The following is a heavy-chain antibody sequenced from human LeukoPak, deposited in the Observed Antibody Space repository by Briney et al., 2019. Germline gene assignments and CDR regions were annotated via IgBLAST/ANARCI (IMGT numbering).Heavy chain of an antibody. V-gene: IGHV3-48*02. J-gene: IGHJ4*02. D-gene: IGHD3-10*01. CDR2: ISSSTRTI. CDR1: GLTLSHYS. Sequence: GGSLRLSCAGSGLTLSHYSMNWVRQAPGKGLEWVSYISSSTRTIYYADSVKGRFTISRDTAKKSLYLQMNSLRDEDTAVYYCATDMGDHWGQGTLVTVSS. CDR3: ATDMGDH.